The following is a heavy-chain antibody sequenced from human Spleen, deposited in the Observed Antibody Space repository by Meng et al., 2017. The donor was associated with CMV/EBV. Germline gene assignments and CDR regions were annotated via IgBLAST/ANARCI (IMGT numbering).Heavy chain of an antibody. J-gene: IGHJ6*02. CDR3: AKGLNSGLNYYYYGMDV. D-gene: IGHD1-14*01. V-gene: IGHV3-30*02. CDR2: IRYDGSNK. CDR1: GFTFSSYG. Sequence: GGSLRLSCAASGFTFSSYGMHWVRQAPGKGLEWVAFIRYDGSNKYYADSVKGRFTISRDNSKNTLYLQMNSLRAEDTAVYYCAKGLNSGLNYYYYGMDVWGQGTTVTVSS.